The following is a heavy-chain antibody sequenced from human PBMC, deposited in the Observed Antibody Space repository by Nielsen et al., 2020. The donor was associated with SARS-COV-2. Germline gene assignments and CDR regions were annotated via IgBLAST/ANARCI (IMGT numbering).Heavy chain of an antibody. CDR3: ARGLGREGGY. Sequence: SETLSLSCTVSGGSISSYYWSWIRQPPGKGLEWIGYIYYSGSTNYNPSLKSRVTISVDTSKNQFSLKLSSVTAADTAVYYCARGLGREGGYWGQGTLVTVSS. J-gene: IGHJ4*02. D-gene: IGHD3-16*01. CDR2: IYYSGST. V-gene: IGHV4-59*01. CDR1: GGSISSYY.